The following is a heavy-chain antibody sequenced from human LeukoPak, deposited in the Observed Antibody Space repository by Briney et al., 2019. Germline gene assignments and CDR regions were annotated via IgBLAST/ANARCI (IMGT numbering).Heavy chain of an antibody. CDR2: ISGDGGST. Sequence: GGSLRLSCAASGFTFDDYAMLWVRQAPGKGMEWVSLISGDGGSTYYADSVKGRFTISRDNSKNSLYLQMNSLRTEDTALYYCAKDQAYYDILTGYYQHHNWFDPWGQGTLVTVSS. D-gene: IGHD3-9*01. J-gene: IGHJ5*02. V-gene: IGHV3-43*02. CDR3: AKDQAYYDILTGYYQHHNWFDP. CDR1: GFTFDDYA.